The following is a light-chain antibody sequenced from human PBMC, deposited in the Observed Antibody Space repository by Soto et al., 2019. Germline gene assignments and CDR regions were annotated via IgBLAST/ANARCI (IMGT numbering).Light chain of an antibody. CDR3: QQYRNWPRT. J-gene: IGKJ1*01. CDR2: GAS. V-gene: IGKV3-15*01. Sequence: EIVLTQSPGTLSVSPGDRVTLSCRASQSVEINLAWYQQRAGQAPRLLVYGASTKATDMPGRFSGRGSGTEFTLTINNLQSEDFAVYYCQQYRNWPRTFGQGTKVDIK. CDR1: QSVEIN.